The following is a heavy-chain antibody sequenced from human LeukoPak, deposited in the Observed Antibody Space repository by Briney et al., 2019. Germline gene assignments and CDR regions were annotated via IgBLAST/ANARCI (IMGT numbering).Heavy chain of an antibody. CDR3: ARSLGYYYMDV. CDR1: GFTFSSYW. V-gene: IGHV3-74*01. J-gene: IGHJ6*03. Sequence: GGSLRLSCAASGFTFSSYWMHWVRQAPGKGLVWVSRINSDGSSTSYADSVKGRFTISRDNAKSTLYLQMNSLRAEDTAVYYCARSLGYYYMDVWGKGTTVTVSS. CDR2: INSDGSST.